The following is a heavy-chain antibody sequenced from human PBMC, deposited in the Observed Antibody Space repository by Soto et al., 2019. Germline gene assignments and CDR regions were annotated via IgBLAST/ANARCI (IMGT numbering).Heavy chain of an antibody. Sequence: GGSLRLSCAASGFTFDDYAMHWVRQAPGKGLEWVSGISWNSGSIGYADSVKGRFTISRDNAKNSLYLQMNSLRAEDTALYYCAKDSPSAMVNNYYYYMDVWGKGTTVTVSS. V-gene: IGHV3-9*01. D-gene: IGHD5-18*01. J-gene: IGHJ6*03. CDR1: GFTFDDYA. CDR3: AKDSPSAMVNNYYYYMDV. CDR2: ISWNSGSI.